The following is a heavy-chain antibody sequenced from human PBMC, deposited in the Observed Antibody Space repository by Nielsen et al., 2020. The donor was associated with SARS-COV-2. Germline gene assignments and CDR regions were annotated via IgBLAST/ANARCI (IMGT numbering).Heavy chain of an antibody. CDR3: AKDEYYDTLGINFDI. D-gene: IGHD3-9*01. V-gene: IGHV3-9*01. CDR2: ISWNSGSI. Sequence: SLKISCAASGFTFSAYWMHWVRQAPGKGLEWVSGISWNSGSIGYADSVKGRFTISRDNAKNSLYLQMNSLRAEDTALYYCAKDEYYDTLGINFDIWGQGTMVTVSS. J-gene: IGHJ3*02. CDR1: GFTFSAYW.